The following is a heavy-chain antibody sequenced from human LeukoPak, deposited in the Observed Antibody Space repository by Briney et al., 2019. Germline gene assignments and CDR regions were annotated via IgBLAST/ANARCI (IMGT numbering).Heavy chain of an antibody. D-gene: IGHD4-23*01. J-gene: IGHJ4*02. CDR1: GYTFTSYG. Sequence: ASVKVSCKASGYTFTSYGISWVRQAPGQGLEWMGWISAYNGSTNYAQKLQGRVTMTTDTSTSTAYMELRSLRSEDTAVYYCARGPTTVVTPSGDYWGQGTLVTVSS. CDR2: ISAYNGST. V-gene: IGHV1-18*01. CDR3: ARGPTTVVTPSGDY.